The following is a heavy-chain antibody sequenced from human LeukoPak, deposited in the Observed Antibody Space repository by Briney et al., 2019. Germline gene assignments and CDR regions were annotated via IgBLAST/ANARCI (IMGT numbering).Heavy chain of an antibody. J-gene: IGHJ4*02. CDR1: GFTFSSYW. D-gene: IGHD1-26*01. CDR3: AKKAQYNGNYPLDY. Sequence: GGSLRLSCAASGFTFSSYWMSWVRQAPGKGLEWVSGTSDRGDYTYYADSVKGRFTVSRDNSKNTLYLQMNSLRAEDTALYFCAKKAQYNGNYPLDYWGQGTLVTVSS. V-gene: IGHV3-23*01. CDR2: TSDRGDYT.